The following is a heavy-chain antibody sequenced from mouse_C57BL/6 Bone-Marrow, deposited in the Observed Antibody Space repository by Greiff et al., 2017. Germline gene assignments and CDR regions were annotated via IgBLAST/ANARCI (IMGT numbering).Heavy chain of an antibody. CDR3: ARWGYYGSSYDWYCDV. V-gene: IGHV1-72*01. CDR2: IDPTSGGT. CDR1: GYTFTSYW. D-gene: IGHD1-1*01. J-gene: IGHJ1*03. Sequence: QVQLQQPGAELVKPGASVKLSCKASGYTFTSYWMHWVKQRPGRGLEWIGRIDPTSGGTKYNEKFKSKATLTVDKPSSPAYMQLSSLTSEDSAVYYCARWGYYGSSYDWYCDVWGTGTTVTVSS.